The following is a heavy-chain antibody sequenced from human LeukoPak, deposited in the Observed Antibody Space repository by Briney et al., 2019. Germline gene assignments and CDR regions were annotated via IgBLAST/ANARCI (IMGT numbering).Heavy chain of an antibody. CDR1: GFTFDDFA. Sequence: PGGSLRLSCAASGFTFDDFAMHWVRRAPGKGLEWVSAITWNSDNVGYADSVKGRFTISRDNAKNSLYLQMNSLRTEDTALYYCAKGPTGDAFDIWGQGTMVTVSS. V-gene: IGHV3-9*01. CDR2: ITWNSDNV. J-gene: IGHJ3*02. D-gene: IGHD1-1*01. CDR3: AKGPTGDAFDI.